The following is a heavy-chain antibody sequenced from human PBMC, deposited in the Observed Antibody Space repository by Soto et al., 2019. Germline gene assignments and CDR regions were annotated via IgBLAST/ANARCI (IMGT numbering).Heavy chain of an antibody. CDR1: EFTFYNYW. J-gene: IGHJ6*02. Sequence: EVQLVESGGGLVQPGGSLRLSCAASEFTFYNYWMHWVRQAPGKGLVWVSRVNSDGSNTNYADSVKGRFTISRDNARNMVFLQMNNLRVEDTAVYYCARGLRGYYGIDVWGQGTTVTVSS. CDR2: VNSDGSNT. CDR3: ARGLRGYYGIDV. V-gene: IGHV3-74*01. D-gene: IGHD3-10*01.